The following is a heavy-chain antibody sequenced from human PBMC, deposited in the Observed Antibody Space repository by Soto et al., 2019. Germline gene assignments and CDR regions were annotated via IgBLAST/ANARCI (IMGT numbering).Heavy chain of an antibody. D-gene: IGHD3-10*01. CDR2: ISYDGSNK. J-gene: IGHJ6*03. V-gene: IGHV3-30*18. CDR1: GFTFSSYG. Sequence: GGSLRLSCAASGFTFSSYGMHWVRQAPGKGLEWVAVISYDGSNKYYADSVKGRFTISRDNSKNTLYLQMNSLRAEDTAVYYCAKDGFHAYTDDYYYYYYMDVWGKGTTVTVSS. CDR3: AKDGFHAYTDDYYYYYYMDV.